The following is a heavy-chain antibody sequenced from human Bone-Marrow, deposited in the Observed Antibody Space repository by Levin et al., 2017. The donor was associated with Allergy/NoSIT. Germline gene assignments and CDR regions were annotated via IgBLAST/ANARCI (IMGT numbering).Heavy chain of an antibody. Sequence: ASETLSLTCAVSGASINSGNWWSWIRQPPGKGLEWIGEIFYDRSPNYNPSLKSRVTMSVDKSKNQLSLKLSSVTAAATAVYFCARDRGDWSYSYDPWGQGTMVTVSS. CDR2: IFYDRSP. CDR3: ARDRGDWSYSYDP. V-gene: IGHV4-4*02. D-gene: IGHD5-18*01. J-gene: IGHJ3*01. CDR1: GASINSGNW.